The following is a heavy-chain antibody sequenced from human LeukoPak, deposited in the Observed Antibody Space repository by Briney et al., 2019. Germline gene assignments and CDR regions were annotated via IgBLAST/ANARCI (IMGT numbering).Heavy chain of an antibody. J-gene: IGHJ6*02. CDR3: ARSARLVPAAMMDV. D-gene: IGHD2-2*01. CDR1: GGSISSYY. CDR2: IYTSGSN. Sequence: SETLSLTCTVSGGSISSYYWSWIRQPAGKGLEWIGRIYTSGSNNYNPSLKSRVTMSVDTSKNQFSLKLGSVTAADTAVYYCARSARLVPAAMMDVWGQGTTVTVSS. V-gene: IGHV4-4*07.